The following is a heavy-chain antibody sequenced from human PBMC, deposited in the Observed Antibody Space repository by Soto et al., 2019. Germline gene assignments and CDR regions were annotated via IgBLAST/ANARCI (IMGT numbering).Heavy chain of an antibody. CDR3: ASDEVGDSYEYVWGSYQDHYYYYGMDV. CDR1: GYTFTSYY. Sequence: ASVKVSCKASGYTFTSYYMHWVRQAPGQGLEWMGIINPSGGSTSYAQKFQGRVTMTRDTSTSTVYMELSSLRSEDTAVYYCASDEVGDSYEYVWGSYQDHYYYYGMDVWGQGTTVTVSS. CDR2: INPSGGST. V-gene: IGHV1-46*01. J-gene: IGHJ6*02. D-gene: IGHD3-16*02.